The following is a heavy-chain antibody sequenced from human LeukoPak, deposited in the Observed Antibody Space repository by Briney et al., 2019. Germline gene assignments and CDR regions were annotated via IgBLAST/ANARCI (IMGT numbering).Heavy chain of an antibody. CDR1: NASISSNTYY. CDR2: INYRGST. CDR3: ATYKYDYVWGNQHFDY. D-gene: IGHD3-16*01. V-gene: IGHV4-39*07. Sequence: PSETLSLTCTVSNASISSNTYYRAWIRQPPGKGLEYIGSINYRGSTYYNPSLKSRVTLSVDTSKNQFSLKLNSVTAADTAVYYCATYKYDYVWGNQHFDYWGQGTLVTVSS. J-gene: IGHJ4*02.